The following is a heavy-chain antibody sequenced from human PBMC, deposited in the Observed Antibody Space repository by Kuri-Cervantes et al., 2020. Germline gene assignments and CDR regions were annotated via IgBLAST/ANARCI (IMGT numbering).Heavy chain of an antibody. V-gene: IGHV5-51*01. D-gene: IGHD1-26*01. J-gene: IGHJ2*01. CDR1: GYSFTSYW. CDR3: ARLGGIVGATTRVWYFDL. Sequence: GESLKFSCKGSGYSFTSYWIGWVRQMPGKGLEWMGIIYPGDSDTRYSPSFQGHVTISADKSISTAYLQWSSLKASGTAMYYCARLGGIVGATTRVWYFDLWGRGTLVTVSS. CDR2: IYPGDSDT.